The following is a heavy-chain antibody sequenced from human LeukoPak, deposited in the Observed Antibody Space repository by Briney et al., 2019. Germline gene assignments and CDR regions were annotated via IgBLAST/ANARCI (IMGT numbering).Heavy chain of an antibody. CDR1: GFTFSSYS. CDR2: ISSSSSYT. Sequence: GGSLRLSCAASGFTFSSYSMNWVRQAPGKGLEWVSSISSSSSYTYYADSVKGRFTISRDNAKNSLYLQMNSLRAEDTAVYYCARDGFGGVIAEFDYWGQGTLVTVSS. V-gene: IGHV3-21*01. D-gene: IGHD3-16*02. CDR3: ARDGFGGVIAEFDY. J-gene: IGHJ4*02.